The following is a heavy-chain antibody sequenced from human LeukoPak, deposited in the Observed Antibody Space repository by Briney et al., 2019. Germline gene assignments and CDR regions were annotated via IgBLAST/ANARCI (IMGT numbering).Heavy chain of an antibody. CDR2: IRYDGSNK. Sequence: GGSLRLSCAASGFTFYTYEMSWVRQAPGKGLEWVAFIRYDGSNKYYADSAKGRFTISRDNSKNTLYLQMNSLRAEDTAVYYCARQGATTNQIFDYWGQGTLVTVSS. J-gene: IGHJ4*02. CDR1: GFTFYTYE. D-gene: IGHD1-26*01. V-gene: IGHV3-30*02. CDR3: ARQGATTNQIFDY.